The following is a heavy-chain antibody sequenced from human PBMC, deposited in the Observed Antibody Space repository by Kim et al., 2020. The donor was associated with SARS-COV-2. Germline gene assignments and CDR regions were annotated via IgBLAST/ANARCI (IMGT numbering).Heavy chain of an antibody. V-gene: IGHV3-7*03. Sequence: GGSLRLSCAASGFTFSSYWMSWVRQAPGKGLEWVANIKQDGSEKYYVDSVKGRFTISRDNAKNSLYLQMNSLRAEDTAVYYCARTYGSGSPPRYYYYYYGMDVWGQGTTVTVSS. CDR1: GFTFSSYW. D-gene: IGHD3-10*01. CDR3: ARTYGSGSPPRYYYYYYGMDV. CDR2: IKQDGSEK. J-gene: IGHJ6*02.